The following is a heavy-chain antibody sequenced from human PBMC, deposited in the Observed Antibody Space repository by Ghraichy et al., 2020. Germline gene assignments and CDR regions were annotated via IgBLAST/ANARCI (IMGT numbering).Heavy chain of an antibody. CDR3: ARHFIAVWGVAEGGSMDV. D-gene: IGHD2-21*01. Sequence: SETLSVTCSVSGGSIRSYRYYWGWVRQSPGKGLEWIGSIYEGGTTYYNPSLKSRVTASVDTSKNQFSLRLTSVNAADTAVHYCARHFIAVWGVAEGGSMDVWGQGTTVTVSS. J-gene: IGHJ6*02. CDR1: GGSIRSYRYY. CDR2: IYEGGTT. V-gene: IGHV4-39*01.